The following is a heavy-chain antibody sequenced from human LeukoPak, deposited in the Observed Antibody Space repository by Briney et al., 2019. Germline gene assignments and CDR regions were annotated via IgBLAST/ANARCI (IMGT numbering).Heavy chain of an antibody. CDR1: GGSFSGYY. V-gene: IGHV4-34*01. CDR3: ARLCGGDCAGPDAFDI. CDR2: INHSGST. Sequence: PSETLSLTCAVYGGSFSGYYWSWIRQPPGKGLEWIGEINHSGSTNYNPSLKSRVTISVDTSKNQFSLKLSSVTAADTAVYYCARLCGGDCAGPDAFDIWGQGTMVTVSS. J-gene: IGHJ3*02. D-gene: IGHD2-21*02.